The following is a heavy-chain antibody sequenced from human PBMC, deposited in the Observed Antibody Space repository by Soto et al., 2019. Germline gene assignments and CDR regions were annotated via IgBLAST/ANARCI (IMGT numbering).Heavy chain of an antibody. CDR2: ISVYNGNR. Sequence: QVQLVQSGPEVRNPGTSVKVSCKDSGFNFVDHGFSWVRQAPGHALEWMGWISVYNGNREYAEKFQGRLSMTTDTSTDTAYMELGSLRSADTAVYYCARDRAATFVPFEFWGQGTLVTVSS. CDR3: ARDRAATFVPFEF. D-gene: IGHD2-15*01. J-gene: IGHJ4*02. V-gene: IGHV1-18*04. CDR1: GFNFVDHG.